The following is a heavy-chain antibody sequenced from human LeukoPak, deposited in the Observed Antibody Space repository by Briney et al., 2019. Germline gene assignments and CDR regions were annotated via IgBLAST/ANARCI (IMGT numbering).Heavy chain of an antibody. J-gene: IGHJ4*02. CDR2: ISYDGREK. CDR3: TSELRDRNYDFDY. V-gene: IGHV3-30*04. CDR1: GFTFSTYA. D-gene: IGHD4-11*01. Sequence: GKPLRLSCAASGFTFSTYAMHWVRQAPGKGLEWVAFISYDGREKYYPDSVKGRFTISRDNSKNTLYIEMNSLRVEDTAIYYCTSELRDRNYDFDYWGQGTLVTVSS.